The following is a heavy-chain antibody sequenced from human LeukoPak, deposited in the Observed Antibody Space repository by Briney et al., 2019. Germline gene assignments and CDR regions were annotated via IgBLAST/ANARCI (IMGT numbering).Heavy chain of an antibody. Sequence: SDTLSLTCTASAVSMDMYHWTLIRQPPGTGLEWIGSFYTFSTTNYSPSLKSRVTISVDTPKNQFSLRLTSVNATDTAVYDCVGTNAGGFWGQGILVTVSS. V-gene: IGHV4-59*07. CDR1: AVSMDMYH. CDR3: VGTNAGGF. CDR2: FYTFSTT. J-gene: IGHJ4*02. D-gene: IGHD2-8*01.